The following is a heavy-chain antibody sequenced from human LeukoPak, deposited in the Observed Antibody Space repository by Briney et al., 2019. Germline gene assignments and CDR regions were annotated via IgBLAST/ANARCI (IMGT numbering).Heavy chain of an antibody. CDR3: ARLGGAYYSGSYFDY. CDR2: IYPGDSDT. CDR1: AYSFTSYW. D-gene: IGHD1-26*01. J-gene: IGHJ4*02. V-gene: IGHV5-51*01. Sequence: ESLKISCKGAAYSFTSYWIGWVRQMPGKGLEWMGSIYPGDSDTSYSPSFQGQVTISADKSISTAYLQRSSLKASDTAMYYCARLGGAYYSGSYFDYWGQGTLVTVSS.